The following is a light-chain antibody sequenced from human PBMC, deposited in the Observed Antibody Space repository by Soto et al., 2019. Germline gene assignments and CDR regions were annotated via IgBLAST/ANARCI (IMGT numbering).Light chain of an antibody. Sequence: QSAPTQPASVSGSPGQSITISCTGTSSDVGGYSYVSWYQQHPGKAPKLMIYDVSNRPSGVSNRFSGSKSGNTASLTISGLQAEDEADYYCSSYTSSSTLLNVFGTGTKVTVL. CDR1: SSDVGGYSY. J-gene: IGLJ1*01. CDR2: DVS. CDR3: SSYTSSSTLLNV. V-gene: IGLV2-14*01.